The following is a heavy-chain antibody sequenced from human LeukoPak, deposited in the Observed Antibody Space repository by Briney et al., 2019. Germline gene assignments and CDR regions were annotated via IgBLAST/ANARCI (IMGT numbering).Heavy chain of an antibody. J-gene: IGHJ4*02. CDR1: GFTFDDYG. CDR3: ARARSGYYSSFDY. Sequence: PGGSLRLSCAGSGFTFDDYGMSWVRQAPGKGLEWVSDINWNGGSTGYGDSVKGRFTISRDNAKNSLYLQMNSLRAEDTALYYCARARSGYYSSFDYWGQGTLVTVSS. CDR2: INWNGGST. D-gene: IGHD3-22*01. V-gene: IGHV3-20*04.